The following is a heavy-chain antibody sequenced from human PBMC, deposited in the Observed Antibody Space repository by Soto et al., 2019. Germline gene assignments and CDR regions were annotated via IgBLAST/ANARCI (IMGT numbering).Heavy chain of an antibody. V-gene: IGHV4-61*01. CDR1: GDPVTSGIFY. D-gene: IGHD3-22*01. J-gene: IGHJ4*02. Sequence: SETLSLTCTVSGDPVTSGIFYWSWIRQPPGKGLEWIGYVYYTGNTNNNPSLKSRVSISIDTSKNKFSPKLRSVTAADTAVYYCARKDYDSRLDFWGQGTMVTV. CDR3: ARKDYDSRLDF. CDR2: VYYTGNT.